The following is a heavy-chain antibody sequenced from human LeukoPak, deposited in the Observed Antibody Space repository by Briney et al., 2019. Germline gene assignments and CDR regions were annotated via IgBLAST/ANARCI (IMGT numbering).Heavy chain of an antibody. CDR3: ARHRPLFSGTDYYFDY. D-gene: IGHD1-1*01. V-gene: IGHV4-4*09. CDR1: GGSISSYY. CDR2: IYTSGRT. J-gene: IGHJ4*02. Sequence: SESLSLTCTVPGGSISSYYWSWIRQPPGEGLEWIGYIYTSGRTNYSPSLKRRVTISLETSKNHFSLKLSSVTAADTAVYYCARHRPLFSGTDYYFDYWGQGTLVTVSS.